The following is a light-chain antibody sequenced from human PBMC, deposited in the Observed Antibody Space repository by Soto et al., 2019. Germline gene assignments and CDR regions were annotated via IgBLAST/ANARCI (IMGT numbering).Light chain of an antibody. CDR1: QSCSSSY. Sequence: EIGLTQSPGTLSLSPGERATISCRASQSCSSSYLAWYQQKHGQAPSRLIYGASRMATGIPDRFSGSGAGTVCPLTISRLEPEDCAVYYCPQYGSSPWTFGQRNKVEIK. CDR2: GAS. J-gene: IGKJ1*01. CDR3: PQYGSSPWT. V-gene: IGKV3-20*01.